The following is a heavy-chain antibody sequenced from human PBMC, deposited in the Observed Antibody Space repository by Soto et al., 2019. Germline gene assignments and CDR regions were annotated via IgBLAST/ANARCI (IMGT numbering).Heavy chain of an antibody. D-gene: IGHD4-4*01. V-gene: IGHV3-30*18. J-gene: IGHJ5*02. CDR3: AKDGQVGRVYRCRFDP. CDR2: ISYDGSNK. CDR1: GFTFSSYG. Sequence: QVQLVESGGGVVQPGRSLRLSCAASGFTFSSYGMHWVRQAPGKGLEWVAVISYDGSNKYYADSVKGRFTISRDNSKNTLYLQMNSVRAEDTAVYYCAKDGQVGRVYRCRFDPWGQGTLVPVSS.